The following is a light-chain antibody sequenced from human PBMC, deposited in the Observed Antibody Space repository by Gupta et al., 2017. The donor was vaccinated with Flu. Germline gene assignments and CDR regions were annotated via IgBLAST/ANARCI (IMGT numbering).Light chain of an antibody. CDR2: DTS. Sequence: EIVLTQSPATLSLSPGERTTLSCRASQTFPNFLAWYQHKPGQAPRLLIYDTSKRATGIPARFSGNGSGTDFCRTINSLAPEDSAVYDGQLSSAFGGGTTVEIK. V-gene: IGKV3-11*01. CDR3: QLSSA. CDR1: QTFPNF. J-gene: IGKJ4*01.